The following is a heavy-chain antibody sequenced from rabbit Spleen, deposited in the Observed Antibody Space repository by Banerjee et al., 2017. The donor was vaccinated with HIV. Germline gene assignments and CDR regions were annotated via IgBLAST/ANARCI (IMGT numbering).Heavy chain of an antibody. CDR3: ARDTASSFSSYGMAL. J-gene: IGHJ6*01. D-gene: IGHD8-1*01. CDR1: GGSFSGDSY. CDR2: IDAGSSGFT. Sequence: QSLEESGGGLVKPGGTLTLTCIASGGSFSGDSYMCWGRQAPGKGLEWVVCIDAGSSGFTYFASWARGRFTISKTSSTTVTLQMTSLTAADTATYFCARDTASSFSSYGMALWGPGPLVPVS. V-gene: IGHV1S40*01.